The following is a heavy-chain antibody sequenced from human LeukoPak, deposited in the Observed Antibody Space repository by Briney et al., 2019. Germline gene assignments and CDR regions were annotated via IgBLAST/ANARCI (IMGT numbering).Heavy chain of an antibody. J-gene: IGHJ6*03. CDR2: IYYSGST. V-gene: IGHV4-38-2*02. CDR3: ARGVNVLRFLEWAYYYYYYYMDV. Sequence: ASETLSLTCSVSGYSISNGYYWGWIRQPPGKGLEWIGSIYYSGSTYYNPSLKSRVTISVDTSKNQFSLKLSSVTAADTAVYYCARGVNVLRFLEWAYYYYYYYMDVWGKGTTVTVSS. D-gene: IGHD3-3*01. CDR1: GYSISNGYY.